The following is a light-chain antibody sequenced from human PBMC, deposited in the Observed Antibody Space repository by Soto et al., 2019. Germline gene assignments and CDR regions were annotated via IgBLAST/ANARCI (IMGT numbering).Light chain of an antibody. CDR3: QQHNQWPIT. CDR2: YIS. V-gene: IGKV3D-15*01. Sequence: VMSQSPATLCVNTGETASLPCRASQSAGNFLAWYQQKPGQAPRLLIYYISTRATGIPARFSGSGSGTEFTLTINSLQSEDSAVYYCQQHNQWPITSAQ. J-gene: IGKJ5*01. CDR1: QSAGNF.